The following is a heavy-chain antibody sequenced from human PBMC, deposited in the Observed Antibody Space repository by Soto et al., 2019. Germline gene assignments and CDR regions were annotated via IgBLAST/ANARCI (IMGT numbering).Heavy chain of an antibody. CDR1: GLTFTDYW. J-gene: IGHJ4*02. D-gene: IGHD6-6*01. V-gene: IGHV3-7*03. CDR3: ASSVYSSSAPNDY. Sequence: GGSLRLSCVTYGLTFTDYWMSWVRQAPGKGLEWVANIKQDESEKNYLDSVKGRFTISRDSAKNSLYLQMNSLRAEDTAVYYCASSVYSSSAPNDYWGQGTLVTVSS. CDR2: IKQDESEK.